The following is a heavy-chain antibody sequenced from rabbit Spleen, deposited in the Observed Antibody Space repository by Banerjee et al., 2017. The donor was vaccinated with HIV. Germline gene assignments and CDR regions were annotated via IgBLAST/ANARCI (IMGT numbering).Heavy chain of an antibody. J-gene: IGHJ2*01. CDR2: IDSNDGAT. Sequence: QSLEESGGDLVKPGASLSLTCTASGFSFSNNWICWVRQAPGKGLEWIACIDSNDGATDYANWPKGRFTISKTSSTTVTLQMTSLTAADTATYFCARNYVNAFDPWGQGTLVTVS. D-gene: IGHD1-1*01. CDR3: ARNYVNAFDP. V-gene: IGHV1S40*01. CDR1: GFSFSNNW.